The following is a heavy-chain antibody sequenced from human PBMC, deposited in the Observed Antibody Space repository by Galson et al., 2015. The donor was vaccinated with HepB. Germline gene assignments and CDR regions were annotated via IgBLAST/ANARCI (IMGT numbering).Heavy chain of an antibody. CDR2: IYPGDSDT. J-gene: IGHJ6*02. CDR3: ARSLTGSSWYLGRSGYYGMDV. Sequence: QSGAEVKKPGESLKISCKGSGYSFTSYWIGWVRQMPGKGLEWMGIIYPGDSDTRYSPSFQGQVTISADKSISTAYLQWSSLKASDTAMYYCARSLTGSSWYLGRSGYYGMDVWGRGTTVTVSS. V-gene: IGHV5-51*01. CDR1: GYSFTSYW. D-gene: IGHD6-13*01.